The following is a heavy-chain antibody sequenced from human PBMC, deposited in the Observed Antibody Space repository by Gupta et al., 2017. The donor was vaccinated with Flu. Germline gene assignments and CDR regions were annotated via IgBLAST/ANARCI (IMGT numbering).Heavy chain of an antibody. CDR2: ISDDGSNK. CDR3: SKGGLQNWNYDGDY. CDR1: GFTFSSYG. D-gene: IGHD1-7*01. V-gene: IGHV3-30*18. J-gene: IGHJ4*02. Sequence: QVQLVESGGGVVQPERSLRLCCAASGFTFSSYGMHWVRQAPGKGLEWVAVISDDGSNKWHADAVKDRFTISRDNSKNTLYLQMNRLGDEDTAVYYCSKGGLQNWNYDGDYWGQVTLVLVSS.